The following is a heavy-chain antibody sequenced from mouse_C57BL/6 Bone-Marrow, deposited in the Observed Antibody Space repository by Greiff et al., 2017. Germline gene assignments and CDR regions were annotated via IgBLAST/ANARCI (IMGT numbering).Heavy chain of an antibody. CDR3: ARSGVYYDYDWFAH. CDR1: GYTFTSYG. Sequence: VQLQQSGAELARPGASVKLSCKASGYTFTSYGISWVKQRTGQGLEWIGEIYPRSGNTYYNEKFKGKATLTADKSSSTAYMELRSLTSEDSAVYFCARSGVYYDYDWFAHWGQGTLVTVSA. J-gene: IGHJ3*01. D-gene: IGHD2-4*01. CDR2: IYPRSGNT. V-gene: IGHV1-81*01.